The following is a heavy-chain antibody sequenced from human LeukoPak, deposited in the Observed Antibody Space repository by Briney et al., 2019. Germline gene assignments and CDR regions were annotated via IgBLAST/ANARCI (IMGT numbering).Heavy chain of an antibody. D-gene: IGHD3-3*01. J-gene: IGHJ3*02. CDR1: GGSLSSYY. CDR3: ARGGSNAYYDFWSGYPDAFDI. Sequence: PSETLSLTCTVSGGSLSSYYWSWIRQPPGKGLEWIGYIYYSGSTNYNPSLKSRVTISVDTSKNQFSLKLSTVTAADTAVYYCARGGSNAYYDFWSGYPDAFDIWGQGTMVTVSS. CDR2: IYYSGST. V-gene: IGHV4-59*01.